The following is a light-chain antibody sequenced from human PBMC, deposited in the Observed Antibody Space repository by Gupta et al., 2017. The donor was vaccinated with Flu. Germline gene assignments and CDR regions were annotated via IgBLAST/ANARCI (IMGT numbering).Light chain of an antibody. Sequence: SYELTQPPSVSVSPGQTASITCSGDKLGDKYACWYQQQPGQSLVLVIYEDSKRPTGIPERFYGSNSEKTATLTISGTQAMDEADYYCQAGDFSTYVVFGGGTKLTVL. CDR1: KLGDKY. CDR3: QAGDFSTYVV. J-gene: IGLJ2*01. CDR2: EDS. V-gene: IGLV3-1*01.